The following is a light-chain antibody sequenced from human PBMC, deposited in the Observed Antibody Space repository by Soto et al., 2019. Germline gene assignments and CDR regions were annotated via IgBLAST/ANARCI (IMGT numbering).Light chain of an antibody. V-gene: IGLV2-14*01. CDR1: SSDVGGYSR. J-gene: IGLJ1*01. CDR3: NSDTSSNPGV. Sequence: QSALTQPASVSGSPGQSITISCTGTSSDVGGYSRVSWYQHHPGKAPKLIIYEVSDRPSGVSNRFSGSKSGHTASLTSSGLQAEDDADYYCNSDTSSNPGVFGTGTKLTVL. CDR2: EVS.